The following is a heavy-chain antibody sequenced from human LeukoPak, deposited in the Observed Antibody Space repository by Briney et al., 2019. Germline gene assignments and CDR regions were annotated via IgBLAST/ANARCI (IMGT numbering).Heavy chain of an antibody. V-gene: IGHV5-51*01. J-gene: IGHJ4*02. CDR1: GYSFPSYW. Sequence: GESLKISCKASGYSFPSYWIGWVRQMPGKGLEWMGIIDPSDSDTRYTPSFQGQVTISADKSLTTAYLQWNSLKASDTAMYYCARRRPMGRSGDYWGQGTLVIVSS. CDR2: IDPSDSDT. D-gene: IGHD7-27*01. CDR3: ARRRPMGRSGDY.